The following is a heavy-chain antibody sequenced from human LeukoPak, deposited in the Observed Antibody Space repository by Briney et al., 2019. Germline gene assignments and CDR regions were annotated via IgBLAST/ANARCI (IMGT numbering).Heavy chain of an antibody. Sequence: SVTVSCKASGGTFSSYAISWVRQAPGQGLEWMGGIIPIFGTANYAQKFQGRVTITADESTSTAYMELSSLRSEDTAVYYCASSLGRYCSSTSCYAGDYWGQGTPVTVSS. D-gene: IGHD2-2*01. V-gene: IGHV1-69*13. CDR2: IIPIFGTA. J-gene: IGHJ4*02. CDR3: ASSLGRYCSSTSCYAGDY. CDR1: GGTFSSYA.